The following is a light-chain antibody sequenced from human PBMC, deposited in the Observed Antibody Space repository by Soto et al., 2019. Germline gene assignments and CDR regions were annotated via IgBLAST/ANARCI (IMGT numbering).Light chain of an antibody. V-gene: IGKV3-20*01. Sequence: EIALTQSPGTLSLSPGERATLSCRASQSVRSNFLAWYQQKPGQAPRLLIYGASNRATGIPDRFSGSGSGTDFTLTITRLEPEDFAMYYCQRYDSFRTFGQGTKVDIK. CDR2: GAS. CDR1: QSVRSNF. CDR3: QRYDSFRT. J-gene: IGKJ1*01.